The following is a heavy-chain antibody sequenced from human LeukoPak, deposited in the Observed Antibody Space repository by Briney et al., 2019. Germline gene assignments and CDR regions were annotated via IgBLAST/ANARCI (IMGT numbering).Heavy chain of an antibody. J-gene: IGHJ4*02. V-gene: IGHV4-59*08. Sequence: PSETLSLTCAVYGGSFSGYYWSWIRQPPGKGLEWIGYIYYSGSTNYNPSLKSRVTISVDTSKNQFSLKLSSVTAADTAVYYCARLVYSSSWYQGPYFDYWGQGTLVTVSS. CDR2: IYYSGST. CDR1: GGSFSGYY. CDR3: ARLVYSSSWYQGPYFDY. D-gene: IGHD6-13*01.